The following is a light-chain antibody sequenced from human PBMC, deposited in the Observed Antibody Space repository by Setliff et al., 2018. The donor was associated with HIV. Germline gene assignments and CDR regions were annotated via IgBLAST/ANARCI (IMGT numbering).Light chain of an antibody. J-gene: IGLJ1*01. V-gene: IGLV2-14*03. CDR3: SSYTSTSTPYV. CDR1: SSDVGAYYY. CDR2: DVS. Sequence: QSALTQPASVSGSPGQSVTISCTGTSSDVGAYYYVSWYQQHPAKAPKLILYDVSNRSSGVSNRFSGSKSGNTASLTISGLQAEDEADYYCSSYTSTSTPYVFGTGTKVTVL.